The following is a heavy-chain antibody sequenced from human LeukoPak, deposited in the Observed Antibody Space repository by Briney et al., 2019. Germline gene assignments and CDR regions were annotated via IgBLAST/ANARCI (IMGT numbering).Heavy chain of an antibody. V-gene: IGHV3-33*01. CDR2: LWADGNTA. D-gene: IGHD6-13*01. CDR3: VTERAADATFHFDY. CDR1: GLTFNICG. J-gene: IGHJ4*02. Sequence: PGGSLRLSCAAWGLTFNICGGHWVRRVPGKGLERLAVLWADGNTAYYADSVKGRFTISRDSSENTLYLQMNSLRSEDPAVYYCVTERAADATFHFDYWGQGTLVTVSS.